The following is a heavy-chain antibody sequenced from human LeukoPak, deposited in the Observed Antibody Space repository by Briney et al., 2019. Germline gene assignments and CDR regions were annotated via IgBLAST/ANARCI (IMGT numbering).Heavy chain of an antibody. D-gene: IGHD3-22*01. CDR1: GYTFTICG. V-gene: IGHV1-18*01. CDR2: ISAYNGNT. CDR3: ARDVQEGYYDSSGYSHY. J-gene: IGHJ4*02. Sequence: ASVKVSFSASGYTFTICGISWVRQAPAQGLEWMGWISAYNGNTNYAQKLQGRVNMTTDTSTSTAYMELRSLRSDDTAVYYCARDVQEGYYDSSGYSHYWGQGTLVTVSS.